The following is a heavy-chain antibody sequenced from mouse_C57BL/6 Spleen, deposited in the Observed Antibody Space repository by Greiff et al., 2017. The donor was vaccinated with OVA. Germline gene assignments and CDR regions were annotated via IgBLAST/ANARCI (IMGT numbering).Heavy chain of an antibody. Sequence: QVQLQQPGAELVMPGASVKLSCKASGYTFTSYCMHWVKQRPGQGLEWIGEIDPSDSYTKYNQKFKGKSTLTVDKSSSTAYMQLSSLTSEDSAVYYCARGDGSDWYLDVWGTGTTVTVSS. CDR1: GYTFTSYC. V-gene: IGHV1-69*01. CDR3: ARGDGSDWYLDV. J-gene: IGHJ1*03. CDR2: IDPSDSYT. D-gene: IGHD1-1*01.